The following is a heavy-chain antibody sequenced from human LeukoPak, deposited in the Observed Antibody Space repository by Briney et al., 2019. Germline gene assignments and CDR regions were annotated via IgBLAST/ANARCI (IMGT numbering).Heavy chain of an antibody. CDR2: ISSSSSYI. J-gene: IGHJ5*02. V-gene: IGHV3-21*01. Sequence: PGGSLRLSCAASGFTFSSYSMNWVRQAPGKGLEGVSSISSSSSYIYYADSVKGRFTISRDNAKNSLYLQMNSLRAEDTAVYYCARGVIQLWSDNWFDPWGQGTLVTVSS. D-gene: IGHD5-18*01. CDR3: ARGVIQLWSDNWFDP. CDR1: GFTFSSYS.